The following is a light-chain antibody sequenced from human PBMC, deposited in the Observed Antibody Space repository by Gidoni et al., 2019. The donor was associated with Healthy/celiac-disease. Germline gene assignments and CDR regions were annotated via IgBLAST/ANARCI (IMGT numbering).Light chain of an antibody. V-gene: IGKV3-15*01. Sequence: EIVMTQSPATLSVSPGERATLSCRASQSVSSNLAWYQQKPGQAPRLLIYGASTRATGIPARFSGSGSGTDFTLTISSLQSEDFAVYYFQQYNNWPPRYTFGQGTKLEIK. CDR1: QSVSSN. CDR3: QQYNNWPPRYT. CDR2: GAS. J-gene: IGKJ2*01.